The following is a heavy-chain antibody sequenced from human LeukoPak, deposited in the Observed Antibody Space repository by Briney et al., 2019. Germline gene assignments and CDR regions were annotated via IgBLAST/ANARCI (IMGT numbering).Heavy chain of an antibody. Sequence: AGGSLRLSCAASGFTFSSYWMHWVRQAPGKGLVWVSRINSDGSSTSYADSVKGRFTISRDNAKNTLYLQMNSLRAEDTAVYYCARGLYYDILTGHYYYYYMDVWGKGTTVTVSS. V-gene: IGHV3-74*01. J-gene: IGHJ6*03. CDR3: ARGLYYDILTGHYYYYYMDV. D-gene: IGHD3-9*01. CDR2: INSDGSST. CDR1: GFTFSSYW.